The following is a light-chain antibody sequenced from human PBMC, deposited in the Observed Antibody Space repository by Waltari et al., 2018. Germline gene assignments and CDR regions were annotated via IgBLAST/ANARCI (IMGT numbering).Light chain of an antibody. CDR1: SGDVGGYDY. CDR3: SSWTTSDTLKVI. CDR2: DGT. J-gene: IGLJ2*01. Sequence: QSALTQPASVSGSPGQSITIPCTGTSGDVGGYDYVSWYQQHPGKAPKLVIYDGTNRPSGISDRLSGAKTGTTASLSIFGLQDEDEADYFCSSWTTSDTLKVIFGGGTKLTVL. V-gene: IGLV2-14*03.